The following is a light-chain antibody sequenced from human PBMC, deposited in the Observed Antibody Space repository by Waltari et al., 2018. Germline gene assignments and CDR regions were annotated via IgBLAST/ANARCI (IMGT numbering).Light chain of an antibody. Sequence: QSALTQPASVSGSPGQSITISCTGTSSDVGGYNYVSWYQQHPGKAPKLMIYDVGKRPSGVSNRFSCSKAGNTASLTSSGLQAEDEADYDCSSYTSSSTWVFGGGTKLTVL. CDR2: DVG. CDR1: SSDVGGYNY. V-gene: IGLV2-14*01. J-gene: IGLJ3*02. CDR3: SSYTSSSTWV.